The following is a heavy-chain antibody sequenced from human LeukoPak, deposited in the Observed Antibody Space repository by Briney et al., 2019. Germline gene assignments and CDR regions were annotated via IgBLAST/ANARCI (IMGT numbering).Heavy chain of an antibody. D-gene: IGHD4-23*01. Sequence: GGSLRLSCTGYGLTFSSYSLNWVRQAPGKGLEWVSYISSSSSTIYHADSVRGRFTISRDNAKNSLYLQMNSLRAEDAAVYYCARGVGTVLRGFDYWGQGTLVTVSS. CDR1: GLTFSSYS. J-gene: IGHJ4*02. CDR3: ARGVGTVLRGFDY. V-gene: IGHV3-48*01. CDR2: ISSSSSTI.